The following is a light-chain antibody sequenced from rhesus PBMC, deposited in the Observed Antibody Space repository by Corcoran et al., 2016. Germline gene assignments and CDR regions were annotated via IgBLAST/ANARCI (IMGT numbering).Light chain of an antibody. Sequence: DIQMTQSPSSLSASVGDTVTITCRASQSINNLLDWHQQKPGKAPRLLIYKASTLQSGVPSRFSGSGSGTDCTLTLSGLQPEDFATYYCLQYSGSPYSFGQGTKVEIK. J-gene: IGKJ2*01. V-gene: IGKV1-22*01. CDR3: LQYSGSPYS. CDR1: QSINNL. CDR2: KAS.